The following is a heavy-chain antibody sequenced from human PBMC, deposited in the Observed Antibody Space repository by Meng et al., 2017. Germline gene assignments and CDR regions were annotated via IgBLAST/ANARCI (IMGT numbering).Heavy chain of an antibody. J-gene: IGHJ5*02. D-gene: IGHD5-12*01. CDR1: GFTFSSYG. Sequence: QVQLVESGGGVVQPGRSLRLPCTASGFTFSSYGMHWVRQAPGKGSECVALISYDASTKCHADSVKGRFTISRDNSKNTLYLEMNSLRAEDTAVYYCAKGYYDSGPWGQGTLVTVSS. CDR3: AKGYYDSGP. CDR2: ISYDASTK. V-gene: IGHV3-30*18.